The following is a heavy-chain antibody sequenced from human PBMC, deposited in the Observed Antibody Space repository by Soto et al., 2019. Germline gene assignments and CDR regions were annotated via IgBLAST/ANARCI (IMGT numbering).Heavy chain of an antibody. CDR1: GFSLSSTAVG. CDR3: APGSGWLSDY. V-gene: IGHV2-5*02. D-gene: IGHD6-19*01. CDR2: IYWDDSQ. J-gene: IGHJ4*02. Sequence: QITLKESGPTLVKPTETLTLTCSFSGFSLSSTAVGVGWIRQPPGKALEWVALIYWDDSQVYRPSLNNRVTLSRDTSIYRVVLTLTNMDPVSICTYFCAPGSGWLSDYWGQGILVTVSS.